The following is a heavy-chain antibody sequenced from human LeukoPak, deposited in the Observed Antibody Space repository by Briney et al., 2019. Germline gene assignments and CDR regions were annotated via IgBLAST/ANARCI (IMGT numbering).Heavy chain of an antibody. Sequence: SETLSLTCTVSGGSISSYYRSWIRQPAGKGLEWIGRIYTSGSTNYNPSLKSRVTMSVDTSKNQFSLKLSSVTAADTAVYYCARDRIAAAGTDYYYMDVWGKGTTVTVSS. CDR2: IYTSGST. D-gene: IGHD6-13*01. CDR1: GGSISSYY. CDR3: ARDRIAAAGTDYYYMDV. V-gene: IGHV4-4*07. J-gene: IGHJ6*03.